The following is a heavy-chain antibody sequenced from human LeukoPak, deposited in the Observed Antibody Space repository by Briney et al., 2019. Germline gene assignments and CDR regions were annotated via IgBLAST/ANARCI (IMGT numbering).Heavy chain of an antibody. D-gene: IGHD2-21*01. CDR1: NGPITSTKW. Sequence: SETLSLTCTVSNGPITSTKWWSWVRQPPGKGLGGFGEISHTGSTNYNPSFNSRVTVSVDKSKNQFSLNLKSVTAADTALYYCASSSLVVVVTYGFDIWGRGTAVTVSS. J-gene: IGHJ3*02. CDR3: ASSSLVVVVTYGFDI. V-gene: IGHV4-4*02. CDR2: ISHTGST.